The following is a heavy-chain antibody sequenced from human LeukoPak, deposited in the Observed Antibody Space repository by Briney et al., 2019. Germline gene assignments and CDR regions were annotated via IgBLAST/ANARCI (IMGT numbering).Heavy chain of an antibody. Sequence: GGSLRLSCAVSGFTFSDYAMHWVRQAPGRGLEWVAVISNDGNNKYYTDSVKGRFTISRDNSKNTLFLQMNSLTAEDTAAYYCSTLFYNWGQGTLVTVSS. V-gene: IGHV3-30-3*01. J-gene: IGHJ4*02. CDR1: GFTFSDYA. CDR3: STLFYN. CDR2: ISNDGNNK.